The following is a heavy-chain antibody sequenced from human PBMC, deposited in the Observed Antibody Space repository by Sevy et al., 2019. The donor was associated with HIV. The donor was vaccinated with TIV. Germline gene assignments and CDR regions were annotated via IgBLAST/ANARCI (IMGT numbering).Heavy chain of an antibody. CDR3: ARDLNDFWSGPLDV. Sequence: SETLSLTCAVSGGSISTNNWWSWVRQSPGEGLEWIGGIHHSGSTNYNPSLKSRVTMLVDKSTNKFSLKQSSVTAADTAVYYCARDLNDFWSGPLDVWGQGTTVTVSS. D-gene: IGHD3-3*01. V-gene: IGHV4-4*02. CDR2: IHHSGST. CDR1: GGSISTNNW. J-gene: IGHJ6*02.